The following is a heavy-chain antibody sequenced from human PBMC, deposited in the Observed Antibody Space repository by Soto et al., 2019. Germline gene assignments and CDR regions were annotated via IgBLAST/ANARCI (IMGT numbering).Heavy chain of an antibody. CDR1: VDSVSSNSAA. V-gene: IGHV6-1*01. CDR2: TYYRSKWYN. CDR3: ARRITIFGGVIKSHNWFDP. D-gene: IGHD3-3*01. J-gene: IGHJ5*02. Sequence: SQTLSLTCAISVDSVSSNSAAWNWIRQSPSRGLEWLGRTYYRSKWYNDYAVSVKSRITINPDTSKNQFSLQLNSVTPEDTAVYYCARRITIFGGVIKSHNWFDPWAQRTLVTVSS.